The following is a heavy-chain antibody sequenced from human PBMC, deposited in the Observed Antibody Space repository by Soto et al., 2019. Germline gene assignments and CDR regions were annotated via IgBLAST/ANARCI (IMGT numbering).Heavy chain of an antibody. Sequence: PSETLSLTCAVYGGSFSGYYWSWIRQPPGKGLEWIGYIYYIGSTNYTPSLKSRVTISVDTSKNQFSLKLSSVTVVDTAVYYCASNRYFDWLYFDYWGQGTLVTVSS. D-gene: IGHD3-9*01. CDR1: GGSFSGYY. CDR3: ASNRYFDWLYFDY. CDR2: IYYIGST. V-gene: IGHV4-34*11. J-gene: IGHJ4*02.